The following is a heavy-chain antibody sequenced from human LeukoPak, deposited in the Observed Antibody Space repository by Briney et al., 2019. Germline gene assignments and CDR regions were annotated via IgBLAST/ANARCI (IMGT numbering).Heavy chain of an antibody. CDR3: ARDNLSPRKFYYYYMDV. CDR2: ISSTYEI. J-gene: IGHJ6*03. CDR1: GFTFRTYA. V-gene: IGHV3-48*01. Sequence: GGSLRLSCTASGFTFRTYAMNWIRQAPGKGLECVSYISSTYEIYYGDSVRGRFSVSRDNAKNSLYLQMNSLRAEDTAVYYCARDNLSPRKFYYYYMDVWGKGTTVTVSS.